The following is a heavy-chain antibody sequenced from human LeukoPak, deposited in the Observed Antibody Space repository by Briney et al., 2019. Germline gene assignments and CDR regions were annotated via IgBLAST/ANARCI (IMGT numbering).Heavy chain of an antibody. Sequence: SQTLSLTCTVSGGSISSGDYYWSWIGQPPGKGLEWIGYIYYSGCTYYNPSLKSRVTISVDTSKNQCSLKLSSVTAADTAVYFCARVYSSGWSLDYWGQGTLVTVSS. CDR2: IYYSGCT. D-gene: IGHD6-19*01. V-gene: IGHV4-30-4*01. CDR1: GGSISSGDYY. CDR3: ARVYSSGWSLDY. J-gene: IGHJ4*02.